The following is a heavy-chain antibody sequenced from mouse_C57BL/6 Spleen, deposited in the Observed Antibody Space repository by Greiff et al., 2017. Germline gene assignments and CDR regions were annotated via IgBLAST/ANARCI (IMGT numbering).Heavy chain of an antibody. Sequence: EVNLVEPGGGLVKPGGSLKLSCAASGFTFSSYTMPWVRQTPEKRLEWVATISGGGGNTYYPDSVKGRFTISRDNAKNTLYLQMSSLRSEDTALYYCARQGYDGYYEFDYWGQGTTLTVSS. J-gene: IGHJ2*01. V-gene: IGHV5-9*01. CDR3: ARQGYDGYYEFDY. D-gene: IGHD2-3*01. CDR1: GFTFSSYT. CDR2: ISGGGGNT.